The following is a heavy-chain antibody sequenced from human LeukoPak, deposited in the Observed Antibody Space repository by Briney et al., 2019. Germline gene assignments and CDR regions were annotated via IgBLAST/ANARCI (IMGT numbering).Heavy chain of an antibody. V-gene: IGHV4-31*03. Sequence: SETLSLTCTVSGGSISSGGYYWRWIRQHPGKGLEWIGYIYYSGSTYYNPSLKSRVTISVDTSKNQFSLKLSSATAADTAVYYCAREEGYSYGLDYWGQGTLVTVSS. J-gene: IGHJ4*02. D-gene: IGHD5-18*01. CDR3: AREEGYSYGLDY. CDR2: IYYSGST. CDR1: GGSISSGGYY.